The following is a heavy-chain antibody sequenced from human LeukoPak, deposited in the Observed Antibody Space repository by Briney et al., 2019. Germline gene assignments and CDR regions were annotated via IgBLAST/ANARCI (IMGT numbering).Heavy chain of an antibody. CDR1: GFTFSSCG. Sequence: GGSLRLSCAASGFTFSSCGMHWVRQAPGKGLEWVAVISYDGSNKYYADSVKGRFTISRDNSKNTLYLQMNSLRAEDTAVYYCAKVALLGMTVVPPDYWGQGTLVTVSS. CDR3: AKVALLGMTVVPPDY. D-gene: IGHD3-22*01. V-gene: IGHV3-30*18. J-gene: IGHJ4*02. CDR2: ISYDGSNK.